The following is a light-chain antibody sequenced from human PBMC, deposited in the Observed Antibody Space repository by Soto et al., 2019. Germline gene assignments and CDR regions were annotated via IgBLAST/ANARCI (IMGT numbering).Light chain of an antibody. CDR3: QQFGSSPGFT. V-gene: IGKV3-20*01. CDR2: GAY. J-gene: IGKJ3*01. Sequence: EIVLTQSPGTLSLSPGERATLSCRASQSINSRYLDWYQQKPGQAPRLIIYGAYSRDNGIQDRFSGSGSETDFTLTISRLEPEDFAVYYCQQFGSSPGFTFGPGTKVDIK. CDR1: QSINSRY.